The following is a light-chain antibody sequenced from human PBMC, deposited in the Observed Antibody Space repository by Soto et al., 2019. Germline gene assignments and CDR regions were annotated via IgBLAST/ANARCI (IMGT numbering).Light chain of an antibody. J-gene: IGLJ2*01. V-gene: IGLV1-44*01. CDR3: AAWDDSLNDVI. Sequence: QSVLTQPHSASGTPGQRVTISCSGSSSNIGTNAVNWYQQLPGTAPKLLIYSNNQRPSGVPDRFSGSKSGTSASLAISGLQSEDEADYYCAAWDDSLNDVIFGGGTKLTVL. CDR2: SNN. CDR1: SSNIGTNA.